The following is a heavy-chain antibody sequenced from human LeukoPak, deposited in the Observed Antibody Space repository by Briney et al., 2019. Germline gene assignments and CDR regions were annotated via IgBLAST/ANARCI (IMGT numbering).Heavy chain of an antibody. J-gene: IGHJ4*02. CDR3: ARDNEMATITYFDY. V-gene: IGHV3-23*01. CDR2: ISGSGDAT. CDR1: GFTFSSYA. Sequence: GGSLRLSCAASGFTFSSYAMNWVRQAPGRGLEWVSAISGSGDATHYALSVKGRFTISRDNAKNSLYLQMNSLRGEDTAVYYCARDNEMATITYFDYWGQGILVTVSS. D-gene: IGHD5-24*01.